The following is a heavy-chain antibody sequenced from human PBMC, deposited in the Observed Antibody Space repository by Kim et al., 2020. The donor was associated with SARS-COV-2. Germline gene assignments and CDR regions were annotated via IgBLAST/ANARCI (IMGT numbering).Heavy chain of an antibody. CDR3: ARVEWEQPRYWYFDL. D-gene: IGHD1-26*01. CDR1: GYTFTSYA. CDR2: INAGNGNT. Sequence: ASVKVSCKASGYTFTSYAMHWVRQAPGQRLEWMGWINAGNGNTKYSQKFQRRVTITRDTSASTAYMELSSLRSEDTAVYYCARVEWEQPRYWYFDLWGRGTLVSVSS. V-gene: IGHV1-3*01. J-gene: IGHJ2*01.